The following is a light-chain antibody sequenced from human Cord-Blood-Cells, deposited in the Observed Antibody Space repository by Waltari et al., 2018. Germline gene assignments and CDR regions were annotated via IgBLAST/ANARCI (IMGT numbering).Light chain of an antibody. CDR3: QQRYGNPPLT. CDR2: AVS. Sequence: DIKWTQSPASWSASVGDRVRTPCRASQSFSSYLKWYKQKPGKAPKRLIEAVSSLQSEIPSRFRGSGSGTDFTLTLSSRQPQDFATYYCQQRYGNPPLTFGGGTKVEIK. CDR1: QSFSSY. J-gene: IGKJ4*01. V-gene: IGKV1-39*01.